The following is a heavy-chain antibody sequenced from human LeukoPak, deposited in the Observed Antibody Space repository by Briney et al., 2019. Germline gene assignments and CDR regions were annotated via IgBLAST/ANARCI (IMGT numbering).Heavy chain of an antibody. CDR3: AKDPNRRVAATPMDV. CDR2: ISYDGSNK. CDR1: GFTFSSYG. Sequence: GGSLRLSCAASGFTFSSYGMHWVRQAPGKGLEWVAVISYDGSNKYYADSVKGRFTISRDNSKNTLYLQMNSLRAEDTAVYYCAKDPNRRVAATPMDVWGQGTTVTVSS. J-gene: IGHJ6*02. V-gene: IGHV3-30*18. D-gene: IGHD2-15*01.